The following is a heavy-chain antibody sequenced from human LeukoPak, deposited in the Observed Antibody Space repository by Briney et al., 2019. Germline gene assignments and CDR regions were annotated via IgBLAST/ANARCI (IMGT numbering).Heavy chain of an antibody. CDR3: AREEGSSGWSRVQGTFDI. CDR2: INPNSGGT. D-gene: IGHD6-19*01. V-gene: IGHV1-2*02. J-gene: IGHJ3*02. Sequence: GASVKVSCKASGYTFTGYYMRWVRQAPGQGLEWMGWINPNSGGTNYAQKFQGRVTMTRDTSISTAYMELSRLRSDDTAVYYCAREEGSSGWSRVQGTFDIWGQGTMVTVSS. CDR1: GYTFTGYY.